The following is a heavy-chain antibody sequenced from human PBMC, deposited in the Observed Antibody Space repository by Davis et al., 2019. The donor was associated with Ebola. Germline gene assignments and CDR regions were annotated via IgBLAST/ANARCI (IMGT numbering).Heavy chain of an antibody. CDR1: GGSFSGYY. CDR3: ARDRYDFWSGKDYYYGMDV. Sequence: PSETLSLTCAVYGGSFSGYYWSWIRQPPGKGLEWIGEINHSGSTNYNPSLKSRVTISVDTSKNQFSLKLSSVTAADTAVYYCARDRYDFWSGKDYYYGMDVWGQGTTVTVSS. D-gene: IGHD3-3*01. V-gene: IGHV4-34*01. CDR2: INHSGST. J-gene: IGHJ6*02.